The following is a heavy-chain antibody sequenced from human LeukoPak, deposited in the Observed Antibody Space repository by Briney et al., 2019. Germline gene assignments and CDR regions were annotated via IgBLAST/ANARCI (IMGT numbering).Heavy chain of an antibody. D-gene: IGHD6-19*01. CDR1: GFSFGDYA. V-gene: IGHV3-49*04. J-gene: IGHJ4*02. Sequence: PGGSLRLSCTGSGFSFGDYAMSWVRQAPGNGLEWVGFIRSRAYGGTTEYAASVKGRFTISRDDSKSIAYLQMNSLKTEDTAVYYCTRNLEVAGPATRSINYWGQGTLVTVSS. CDR2: IRSRAYGGTT. CDR3: TRNLEVAGPATRSINY.